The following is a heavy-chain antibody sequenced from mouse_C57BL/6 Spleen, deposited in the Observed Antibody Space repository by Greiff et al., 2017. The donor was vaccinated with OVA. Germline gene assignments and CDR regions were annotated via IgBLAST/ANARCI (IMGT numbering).Heavy chain of an antibody. Sequence: QVQLKQPGAELVRPGSSVKLSCKASGYTFTSYWMHWVKQRPIQGLEWIGNIDPSDSETHYNQKFKDKATLTVDKSSSTAYMQLSSLTSEDSAVYYCAIYGSSYDYAMDYWGQGTSVTVSS. CDR3: AIYGSSYDYAMDY. CDR2: IDPSDSET. D-gene: IGHD1-1*01. V-gene: IGHV1-52*01. J-gene: IGHJ4*01. CDR1: GYTFTSYW.